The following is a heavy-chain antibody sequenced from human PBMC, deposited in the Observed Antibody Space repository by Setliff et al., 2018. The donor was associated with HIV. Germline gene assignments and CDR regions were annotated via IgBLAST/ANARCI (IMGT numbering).Heavy chain of an antibody. J-gene: IGHJ4*02. CDR1: GGSISSSLYY. Sequence: SETLSLTCTVSGGSISSSLYYWGWIRQPPGKGLEWIGSIYYSGSTYYNPSLKSRITISVDTSKNQFSLKLSSVTAADTAVYYCARKNRYCSGGSCYYFDSWGLGTLVTVPS. D-gene: IGHD2-15*01. CDR2: IYYSGST. CDR3: ARKNRYCSGGSCYYFDS. V-gene: IGHV4-39*01.